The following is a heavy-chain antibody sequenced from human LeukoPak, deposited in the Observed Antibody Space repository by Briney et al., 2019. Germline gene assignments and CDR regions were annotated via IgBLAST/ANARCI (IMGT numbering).Heavy chain of an antibody. V-gene: IGHV3-9*01. CDR1: GFTFDDYA. CDR2: ISWNSGSI. J-gene: IGHJ4*02. CDR3: AKEGISSSWLDY. Sequence: GGSLRLSCAASGFTFDDYAMPWVRQAPGKGLEWVSGISWNSGSIGYADSVKGRFTISRDNAKNSLYLQMNSLRAEDTALYYCAKEGISSSWLDYWGQGTLVTVSS. D-gene: IGHD6-13*01.